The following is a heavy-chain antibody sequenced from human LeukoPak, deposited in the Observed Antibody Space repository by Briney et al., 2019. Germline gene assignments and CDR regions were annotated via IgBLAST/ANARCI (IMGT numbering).Heavy chain of an antibody. CDR3: ARAGAANERARFDY. V-gene: IGHV6-1*01. CDR2: TYYRSKWYN. CDR1: GDSVSSNSAA. J-gene: IGHJ4*02. D-gene: IGHD6-13*01. Sequence: SQTLSLTCAISGDSVSSNSAAWNWIRQSPSRGLEWLGRTYYRSKWYNDYAVSVKSRITINPDTSKNQFSLQLNSVTLEDTAVYYCARAGAANERARFDYWGQGTLVTVSS.